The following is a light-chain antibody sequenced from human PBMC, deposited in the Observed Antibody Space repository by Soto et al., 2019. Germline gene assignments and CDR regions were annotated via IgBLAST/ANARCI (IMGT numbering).Light chain of an antibody. CDR2: GAS. V-gene: IGKV3-20*01. J-gene: IGKJ5*01. CDR3: QQYNNWPPIT. CDR1: QSVSSSY. Sequence: EIVLTQSSGALSLSPGERATLSCRASQSVSSSYLAWYQQKPGQAPRLLIYGASSRATGIPDRFSGSGSGTDFTLTISRLEPEDFAVYYCQQYNNWPPITFGQGTRLEI.